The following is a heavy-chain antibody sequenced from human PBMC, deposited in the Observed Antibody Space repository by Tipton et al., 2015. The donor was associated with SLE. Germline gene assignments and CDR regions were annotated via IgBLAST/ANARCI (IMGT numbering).Heavy chain of an antibody. CDR1: GFTFSSYA. CDR2: ISGSGGST. D-gene: IGHD2-2*01. V-gene: IGHV3-23*01. Sequence: LSLTCAASGFTFSSYAMSWVRQAPGKGLEWVSAISGSGGSTYYADSVKGRFTISRDNSKNTLYLQMNSLRAEDTAVYYCAKFGQDIVVVPAGNYYYYYGMDVWGQGTTVTVSS. CDR3: AKFGQDIVVVPAGNYYYYYGMDV. J-gene: IGHJ6*02.